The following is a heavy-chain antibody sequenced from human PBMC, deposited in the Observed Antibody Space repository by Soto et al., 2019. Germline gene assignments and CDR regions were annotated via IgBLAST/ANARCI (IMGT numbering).Heavy chain of an antibody. CDR1: GYTFTGYY. V-gene: IGHV1-2*02. Sequence: ASVKVSCKASGYTFTGYYMHWVRQAPGQGLEWMGWINPNSGGTNYAQKFQGRVTMTRDTSISTAYMELSRLRSDDTAVHYCARGNCSSTSCYSGWFDPWGQGTLVTVSS. CDR3: ARGNCSSTSCYSGWFDP. J-gene: IGHJ5*02. D-gene: IGHD2-2*02. CDR2: INPNSGGT.